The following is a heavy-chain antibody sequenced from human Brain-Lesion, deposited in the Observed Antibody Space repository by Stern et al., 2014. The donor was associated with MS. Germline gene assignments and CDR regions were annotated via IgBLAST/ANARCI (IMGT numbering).Heavy chain of an antibody. D-gene: IGHD3-10*01. J-gene: IGHJ4*02. Sequence: QLVESGPGLVKPSETLSLTCTVSGGSISSSSYYWGWIRQPPGKGLEWIGGIYYRGGTYYTPSLKSRVTISRDPSKNHFSRRLTSVTAADTAVYFCAKLWLGELPESPFDYWGQGTLVTVSS. V-gene: IGHV4-39*01. CDR3: AKLWLGELPESPFDY. CDR2: IYYRGGT. CDR1: GGSISSSSYY.